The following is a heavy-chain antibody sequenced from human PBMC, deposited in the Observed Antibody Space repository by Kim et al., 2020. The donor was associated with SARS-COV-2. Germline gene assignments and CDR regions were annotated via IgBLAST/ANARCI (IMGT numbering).Heavy chain of an antibody. V-gene: IGHV3-30*07. Sequence: AESVKGRCTTARDNSKNTLDLQMNSLRAEDTAVYYCARAQVAGTMGYYFDYWGQGTLVTVSS. CDR3: ARAQVAGTMGYYFDY. D-gene: IGHD6-19*01. J-gene: IGHJ4*02.